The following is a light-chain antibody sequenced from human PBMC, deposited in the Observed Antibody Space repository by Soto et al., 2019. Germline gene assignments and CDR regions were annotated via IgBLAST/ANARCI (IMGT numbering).Light chain of an antibody. V-gene: IGLV1-40*01. Sequence: QSVLTQPPSVSGAPGQRVTISCTGSSSNIGAGKDVHWYQQLPGTAPKVLIYSNNNRPSGFPDRFSVSKSGTSASLAITGLQVEDEADYFCQSYGTSLSGLYVFGTGTKLTVL. CDR1: SSNIGAGKD. J-gene: IGLJ1*01. CDR3: QSYGTSLSGLYV. CDR2: SNN.